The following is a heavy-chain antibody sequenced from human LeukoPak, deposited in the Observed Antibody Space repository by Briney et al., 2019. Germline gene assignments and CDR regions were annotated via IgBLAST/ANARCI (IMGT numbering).Heavy chain of an antibody. CDR3: AKNFAGVAAASLDY. D-gene: IGHD6-13*01. V-gene: IGHV3-23*01. J-gene: IGHJ4*02. CDR1: GFTFSTYG. CDR2: ISGSGDST. Sequence: GGSLRLSCAASGFTFSTYGMHWVRQAPGKGLEWVSAISGSGDSTYYADSVKGRFTISRDNSKYTLSLQMNSLRAEDTAVYYCAKNFAGVAAASLDYWGQGTLVTVSS.